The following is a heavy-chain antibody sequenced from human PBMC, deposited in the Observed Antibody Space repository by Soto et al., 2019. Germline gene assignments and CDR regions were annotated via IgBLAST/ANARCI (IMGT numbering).Heavy chain of an antibody. D-gene: IGHD5-12*01. CDR1: GGTFNNYA. V-gene: IGHV1-69*01. CDR3: ARGGVDVVATAAFDY. Sequence: QVQLVQSGAEVKKPGSSVKVSCKASGGTFNNYAISWVRQAPGQGLEWMGGIIPIIGTADYAHKFQGRLAISADESTGTTFMELSSLRSADTDLYYCARGGVDVVATAAFDYWGQGTLVTVSS. J-gene: IGHJ4*02. CDR2: IIPIIGTA.